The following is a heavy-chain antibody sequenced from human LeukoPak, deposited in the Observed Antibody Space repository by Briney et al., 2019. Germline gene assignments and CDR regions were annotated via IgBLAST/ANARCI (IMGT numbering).Heavy chain of an antibody. CDR2: ISWSGNS. CDR3: ARMEMALGGPLDT. J-gene: IGHJ5*02. CDR1: GFTLSNNH. D-gene: IGHD5-24*01. V-gene: IGHV3-53*01. Sequence: PGGSLRLSCVASGFTLSNNHMSWLRQSPGKGLEWVSLISWSGNSYYPDSLEGRLTIFRDNSKNTEHLQLNSMRGEDTGVYYCARMEMALGGPLDTWGQGTLVTVSS.